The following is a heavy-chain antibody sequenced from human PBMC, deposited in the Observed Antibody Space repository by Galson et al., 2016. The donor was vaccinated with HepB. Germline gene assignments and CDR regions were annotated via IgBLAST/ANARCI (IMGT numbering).Heavy chain of an antibody. Sequence: SLRLSCAASGFTFSTYALSWVRQAPGKGLEWVSGINDRGERTSYADSVQGRFTISRANSRNTVYLQMNSLRVDDTAIYYCAKESRATYYFESWGQGTLVTVSS. J-gene: IGHJ4*02. CDR3: AKESRATYYFES. CDR2: INDRGERT. CDR1: GFTFSTYA. V-gene: IGHV3-23*01.